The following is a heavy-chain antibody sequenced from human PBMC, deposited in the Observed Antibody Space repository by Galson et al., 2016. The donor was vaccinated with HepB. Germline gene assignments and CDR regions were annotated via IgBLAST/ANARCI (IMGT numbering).Heavy chain of an antibody. CDR1: GFSFSDYG. D-gene: IGHD1-1*01. CDR2: ISHSGNSA. Sequence: SLRLSCAASGFSFSDYGMSWVRQAPGRGLEWVSAISHSGNSAYHADSVKGRFHVSRDNSKNTLHLQMNSLRAEDTAIYFCAKDLRGLNFNLLDHWGQGILVTVSS. J-gene: IGHJ4*02. V-gene: IGHV3-23*01. CDR3: AKDLRGLNFNLLDH.